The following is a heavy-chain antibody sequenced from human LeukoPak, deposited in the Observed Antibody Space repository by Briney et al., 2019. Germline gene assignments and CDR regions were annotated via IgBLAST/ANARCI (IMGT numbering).Heavy chain of an antibody. CDR1: GGFISSSGDY. CDR3: ARRGGDFHTGIVFDN. D-gene: IGHD1-14*01. Sequence: SETLSLTCTVSGGFISSSGDYWGWIRQPPGKGLEWIGNIYYTGNTNYSPSLKSRLTISIDTSRSQFSLKLTSVTAADTAVYYCARRGGDFHTGIVFDNWGQGSLVTVSS. V-gene: IGHV4-39*07. CDR2: IYYTGNT. J-gene: IGHJ4*02.